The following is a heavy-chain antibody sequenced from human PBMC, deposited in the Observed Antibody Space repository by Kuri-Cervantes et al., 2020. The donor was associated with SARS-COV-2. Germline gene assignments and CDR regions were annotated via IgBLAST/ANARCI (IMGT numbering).Heavy chain of an antibody. D-gene: IGHD3-22*01. CDR2: INSDGSNT. CDR1: GFMFSCYW. Sequence: GESLKISCAASGFMFSCYWMHWVRQAPGKGLVWVSRINSDGSNTTYADSVRGRFTISRDNAKNSLYLQMNSLRAEDTAVYYCAIPNWTYYYASSGDWAPDYWGQGTLVTVSS. J-gene: IGHJ4*01. CDR3: AIPNWTYYYASSGDWAPDY. V-gene: IGHV3-74*01.